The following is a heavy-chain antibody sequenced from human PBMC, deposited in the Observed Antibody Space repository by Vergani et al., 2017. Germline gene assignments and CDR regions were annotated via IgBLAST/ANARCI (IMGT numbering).Heavy chain of an antibody. CDR3: AKPPGYQPIPFDY. D-gene: IGHD2-2*01. J-gene: IGHJ4*02. V-gene: IGHV3-53*01. CDR2: IYSGGST. Sequence: EVQLVESGGGLIQPGGSLRLSCAASGFTVSSNYMSWVRQAPGKGLEWVSVIYSGGSTYYADSVKGRFTISRDNSKNTLYLQMNSLRAEDTAVYYCAKPPGYQPIPFDYWGQGTLVTVSS. CDR1: GFTVSSNY.